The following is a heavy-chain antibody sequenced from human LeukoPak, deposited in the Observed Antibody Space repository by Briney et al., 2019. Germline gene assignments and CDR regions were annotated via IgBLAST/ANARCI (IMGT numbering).Heavy chain of an antibody. V-gene: IGHV3-33*06. D-gene: IGHD4-11*01. CDR3: AKDAQRGFDYSNSLEY. CDR1: GLTFSHYG. J-gene: IGHJ4*02. Sequence: SGGSLRLSCAASGLTFSHYGMHWVRQAPGRGLEWVAVIWSDGSNKFYADSVKGRFTISRDNSQNTVDLHMNILRAEDTAVYYCAKDAQRGFDYSNSLEYWGQGTLVTVSS. CDR2: IWSDGSNK.